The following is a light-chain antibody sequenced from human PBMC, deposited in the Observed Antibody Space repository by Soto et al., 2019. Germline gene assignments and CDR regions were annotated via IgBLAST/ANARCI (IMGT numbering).Light chain of an antibody. CDR3: QSYDSSLSGWV. CDR1: SSDVGGYNY. CDR2: DVN. V-gene: IGLV2-11*01. Sequence: QSVLTQPRSVSGSPGQSVTISCTGTSSDVGGYNYVSWYQQHPGKAPRLLISDVNKRPSGVPDRFSGSKSGNTASLTISGLQAEDEADFYCQSYDSSLSGWVFGGGTKLTVL. J-gene: IGLJ3*02.